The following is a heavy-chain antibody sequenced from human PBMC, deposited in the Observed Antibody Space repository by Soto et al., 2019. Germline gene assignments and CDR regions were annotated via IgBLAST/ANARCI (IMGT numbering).Heavy chain of an antibody. Sequence: PSEPLSLTCTVSGGSIRDYFWTWIRQPPGKGLEWIGYIYYSGRTNYNPSLKSRVSISVDTSKNHFSLQLRSVTAADTAVYYCARAGGDDFGDSGGFDYWGQGTLVTVSS. J-gene: IGHJ4*02. CDR2: IYYSGRT. D-gene: IGHD4-17*01. CDR1: GGSIRDYF. CDR3: ARAGGDDFGDSGGFDY. V-gene: IGHV4-59*01.